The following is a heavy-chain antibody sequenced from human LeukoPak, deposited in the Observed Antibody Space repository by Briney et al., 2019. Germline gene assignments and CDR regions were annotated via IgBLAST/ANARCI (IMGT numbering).Heavy chain of an antibody. J-gene: IGHJ4*02. CDR2: INPSGGST. D-gene: IGHD3-10*01. CDR3: ARAIRITMVRGVIITPHYFDY. CDR1: GYGFSDYY. V-gene: IGHV1-46*01. Sequence: GASVKVSCKASGYGFSDYYMHWVRQAPGQGLEWMGIINPSGGSTSYAQKFQGRVTMTRDTSTSTVYMELSSLRSEDTAVYYCARAIRITMVRGVIITPHYFDYWGQGTLVTVSS.